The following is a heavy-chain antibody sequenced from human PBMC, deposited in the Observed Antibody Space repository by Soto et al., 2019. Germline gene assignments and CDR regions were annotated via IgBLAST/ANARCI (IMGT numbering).Heavy chain of an antibody. CDR1: GFTFSNCA. D-gene: IGHD4-17*01. Sequence: GGSLRLSCAASGFTFSNCAMTWVRQAPGKGLEWVSTTSDDGAGRYYADSVKGRFTISRDNSKKTLYLQMNSLRADDTAVYYCAKRGGLVPVTSYYYYYMDVWGKGTTVTVSS. J-gene: IGHJ6*03. CDR2: TSDDGAGR. CDR3: AKRGGLVPVTSYYYYYMDV. V-gene: IGHV3-23*01.